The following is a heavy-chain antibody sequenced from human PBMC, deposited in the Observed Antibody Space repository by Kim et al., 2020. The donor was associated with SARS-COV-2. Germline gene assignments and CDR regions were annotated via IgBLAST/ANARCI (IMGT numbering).Heavy chain of an antibody. CDR3: ARHCSSTSCYMETPFDY. V-gene: IGHV5-51*01. J-gene: IGHJ4*02. CDR1: GYSFTSYW. Sequence: GESLKISCKGSGYSFTSYWIGWVRQMPGKGLEWMGIIYPGDSDTRYSPSFQGQVTISADKSISTAYLQWSSLKASDTAMYYCARHCSSTSCYMETPFDYWGQGTLVTVSS. D-gene: IGHD2-2*02. CDR2: IYPGDSDT.